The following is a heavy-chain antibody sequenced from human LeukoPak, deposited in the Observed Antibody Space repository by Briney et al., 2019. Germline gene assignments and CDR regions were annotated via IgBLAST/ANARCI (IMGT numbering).Heavy chain of an antibody. J-gene: IGHJ4*02. D-gene: IGHD3-9*01. CDR1: GGTFSSYT. CDR2: LIPILGIA. CDR3: ARTPDYDILTGYYRYYFDY. V-gene: IGHV1-69*02. Sequence: SVKVSCKASGGTFSSYTISWVRQAPGQGLEWMGRLIPILGIANYAQKFQGRVTITADKSTSTAYMELSSLRSEDTAVYYCARTPDYDILTGYYRYYFDYWGQGTLVTVSS.